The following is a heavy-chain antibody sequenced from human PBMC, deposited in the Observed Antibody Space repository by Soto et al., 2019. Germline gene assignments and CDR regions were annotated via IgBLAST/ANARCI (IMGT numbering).Heavy chain of an antibody. CDR3: YAADFYYYGMDV. V-gene: IGHV1-18*01. Sequence: QVQLVQSGAEVKKPGASVKVSCKASGDTFTRCGISWVRQAPGQGLEWMGWISAYNAKTDYAQKFRGRVTLTTDTSTSTAYMELRSLRSDDTAVYYCYAADFYYYGMDVWGPGTTVTVSS. CDR1: GDTFTRCG. CDR2: ISAYNAKT. D-gene: IGHD2-2*01. J-gene: IGHJ6*02.